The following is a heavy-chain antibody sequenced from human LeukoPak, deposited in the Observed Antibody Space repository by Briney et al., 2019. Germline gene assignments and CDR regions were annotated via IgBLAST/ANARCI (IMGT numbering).Heavy chain of an antibody. CDR1: GFTFNNYA. D-gene: IGHD6-19*01. CDR3: AKDRFGYSVGWFFDP. CDR2: IAGSSIDT. V-gene: IGHV3-23*01. Sequence: GGSLRFSCAASGFTFNNYAMNWVRQAPGKGLEWVSGIAGSSIDTYYGDSVKGRFTISRDSSKNTLYLQMKSLRVEDTAVYYCAKDRFGYSVGWFFDPWGQGTLVTVTS. J-gene: IGHJ5*02.